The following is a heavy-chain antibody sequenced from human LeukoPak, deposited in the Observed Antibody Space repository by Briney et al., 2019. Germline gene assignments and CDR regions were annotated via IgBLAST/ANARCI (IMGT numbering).Heavy chain of an antibody. J-gene: IGHJ3*02. Sequence: SETLSLTCAVSGGSISSSNWWSWVRQPPGKGLEWIGEIYHSGSTNYNPSLKSRVTISVDTSKNQFSLKLSSVTAADTAVYYCARVPRIAVYAFDIWGQGTMVTVSS. D-gene: IGHD6-19*01. CDR2: IYHSGST. CDR1: GGSISSSNW. CDR3: ARVPRIAVYAFDI. V-gene: IGHV4-4*02.